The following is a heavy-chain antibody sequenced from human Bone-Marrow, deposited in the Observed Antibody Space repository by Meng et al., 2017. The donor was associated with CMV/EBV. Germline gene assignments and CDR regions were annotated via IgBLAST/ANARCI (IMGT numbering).Heavy chain of an antibody. CDR2: ISGSGGST. CDR3: AKERGYINPYFDY. Sequence: GGSLRLSCAASGFTVSSNYMSWVRQAPGKGLEWVSAISGSGGSTYYADSVKGRFTISRDNSQNTLYLQMNSLRAEDTTVYNCAKERGYINPYFDYWGQGTLVTVSS. CDR1: GFTVSSNY. D-gene: IGHD3-3*01. V-gene: IGHV3-23*01. J-gene: IGHJ4*02.